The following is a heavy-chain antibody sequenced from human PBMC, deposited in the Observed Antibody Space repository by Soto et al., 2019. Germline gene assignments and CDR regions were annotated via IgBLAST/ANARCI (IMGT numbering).Heavy chain of an antibody. Sequence: QVQLVQSGAEVKKPGASVKVSCKASGYTFPSYGISWVRQAPGQGLEWMGWISAYNGNTNYAQKIQGRVTMTTDTSTSTAYMELRSLRSDDTAVYYCACGADYDFWSGYLLENMDVWGQGTTVTVSS. CDR3: ACGADYDFWSGYLLENMDV. J-gene: IGHJ6*02. CDR1: GYTFPSYG. D-gene: IGHD3-3*01. CDR2: ISAYNGNT. V-gene: IGHV1-18*01.